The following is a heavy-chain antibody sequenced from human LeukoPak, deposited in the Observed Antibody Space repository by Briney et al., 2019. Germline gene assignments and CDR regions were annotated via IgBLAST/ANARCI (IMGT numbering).Heavy chain of an antibody. D-gene: IGHD3-10*01. CDR3: ARGGASYYYGSASEDV. Sequence: SETLSLTCAVYGWSFSDYYWTWIRQPPGKGLEWIGEINHSGSTNSNPSLNSRVTISVDTSKNHFSLNLSSVPAADTAVYYCARGGASYYYGSASEDVWGQGTTVTVSS. V-gene: IGHV4-34*01. CDR1: GWSFSDYY. CDR2: INHSGST. J-gene: IGHJ6*02.